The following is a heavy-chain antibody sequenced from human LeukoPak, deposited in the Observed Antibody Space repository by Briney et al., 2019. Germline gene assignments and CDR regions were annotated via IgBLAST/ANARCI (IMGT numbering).Heavy chain of an antibody. Sequence: GSVKASCKAPGRTFSSYAISWVRQAPGQGLEWMGIINPSGSTTSYAQKYRGRVTMTRDTSTSTVYMELSSLRSEDTAVYYCARDRSAGTSCFDYWGQGTLVTVSS. CDR2: INPSGSTT. CDR1: GRTFSSYA. D-gene: IGHD2-2*01. V-gene: IGHV1-46*01. J-gene: IGHJ4*02. CDR3: ARDRSAGTSCFDY.